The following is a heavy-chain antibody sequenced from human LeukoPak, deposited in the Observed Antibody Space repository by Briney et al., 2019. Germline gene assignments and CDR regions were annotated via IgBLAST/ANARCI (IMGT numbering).Heavy chain of an antibody. CDR1: GGTFSSYA. V-gene: IGHV1-69*13. CDR2: IIPIFGTA. D-gene: IGHD3-22*01. Sequence: GASVKVSCKASGGTFSSYAISWVRQAPGQGLEWMGGIIPIFGTANYAQKFQGRVTITADESTSTAYMELSSLRSEDTAVYYCARGDTMIVVPAFDYWGQGTLVTVSS. J-gene: IGHJ4*02. CDR3: ARGDTMIVVPAFDY.